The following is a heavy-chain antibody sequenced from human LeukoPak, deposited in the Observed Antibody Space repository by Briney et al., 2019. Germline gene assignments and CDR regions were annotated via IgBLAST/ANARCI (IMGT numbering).Heavy chain of an antibody. J-gene: IGHJ4*02. CDR2: IYSGGST. CDR3: ARGLGYCSGGSCLVLDY. Sequence: GGSLGLSCAVSGFIVSSNYFSWFRRAPGKGLEWVSVIYSGGSTYYADSVKGRFTISRDNSKNTLYLQMKSLRAEDTAVYYCARGLGYCSGGSCLVLDYWGQGTLVTVSS. D-gene: IGHD2-15*01. CDR1: GFIVSSNY. V-gene: IGHV3-53*01.